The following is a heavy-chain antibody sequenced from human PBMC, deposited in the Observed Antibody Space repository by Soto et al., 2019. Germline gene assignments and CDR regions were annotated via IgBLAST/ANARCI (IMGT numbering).Heavy chain of an antibody. CDR1: GFTFSSYG. D-gene: IGHD5-18*01. V-gene: IGHV3-30*18. CDR3: AKEGQLWTYYFDY. CDR2: ISYDGSNK. J-gene: IGHJ4*02. Sequence: QVQLVESGGGVVQPGRSLRLSCAASGFTFSSYGMHWVRQAPGKGLEWVAVISYDGSNKYYADSVKGRFTISRDNSKNTLDLQMNSLRAEDTAVYYCAKEGQLWTYYFDYWGQGTLVTVSS.